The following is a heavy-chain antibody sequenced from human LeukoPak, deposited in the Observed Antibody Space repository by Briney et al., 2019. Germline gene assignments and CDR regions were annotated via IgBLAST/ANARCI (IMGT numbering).Heavy chain of an antibody. D-gene: IGHD4-17*01. CDR1: GGSISSGSYY. V-gene: IGHV4-61*02. CDR2: IYTSGST. Sequence: SQTLSLTCTVSGGSISSGSYYWSWIRQPAGKGLEWIGRIYTSGSTNYNPSLKSRVTISVDTSKNQFSLKLSSVTAADTAVYYCASTVTKRSYYYYMDVWGKGTTVTISS. CDR3: ASTVTKRSYYYYMDV. J-gene: IGHJ6*03.